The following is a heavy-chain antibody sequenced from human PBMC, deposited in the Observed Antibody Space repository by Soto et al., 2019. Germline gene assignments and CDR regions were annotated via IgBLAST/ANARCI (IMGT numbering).Heavy chain of an antibody. V-gene: IGHV3-23*01. CDR1: GFTFSSYA. D-gene: IGHD1-7*01. Sequence: EVQLLESGGGLVQPGGSLRLSCAASGFTFSSYAMSWVRQAPGKGLEWVSAISGSGGGTYYADSVKGRFTISRDNSKNTLYLQMNSLRAEDTAVYYCAKAYNWNYGSHDYWGQGTLVTVSS. J-gene: IGHJ4*02. CDR3: AKAYNWNYGSHDY. CDR2: ISGSGGGT.